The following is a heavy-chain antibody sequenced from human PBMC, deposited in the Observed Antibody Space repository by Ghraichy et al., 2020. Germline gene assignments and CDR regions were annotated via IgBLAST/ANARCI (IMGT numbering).Heavy chain of an antibody. CDR2: AYHSGRT. CDR3: GTGVGWQPDY. V-gene: IGHV4-59*08. Sequence: SETLSLTCTVSGVSISAYYCNWVRQPPGKGLEWIGYAYHSGRTKYNPSLETRVTISLDASKNQFSLNLTSVTAADTAVYYGGTGVGWQPDYWGHGTLVTVS. J-gene: IGHJ4*01. D-gene: IGHD5-24*01. CDR1: GVSISAYY.